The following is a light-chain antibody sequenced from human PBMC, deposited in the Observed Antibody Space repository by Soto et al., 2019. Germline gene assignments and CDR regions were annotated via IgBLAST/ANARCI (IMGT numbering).Light chain of an antibody. CDR2: RAS. CDR3: QQYGSSPLT. J-gene: IGKJ4*01. V-gene: IGKV3-20*01. CDR1: QSVSSSY. Sequence: EIVLTQSPGTLSLSPGERATLSCRANQSVSSSYLAWYQQKPGQAPKVLIYRASSRATGIPDRFSGSGSGTDFTLTISRLEPEDFAVYYCQQYGSSPLTFGGGTKVEIK.